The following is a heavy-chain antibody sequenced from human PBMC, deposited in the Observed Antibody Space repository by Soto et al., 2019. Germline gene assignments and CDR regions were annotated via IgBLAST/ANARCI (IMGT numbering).Heavy chain of an antibody. D-gene: IGHD2-2*01. CDR3: ATRYCIHTTCYVY. Sequence: QVQLQESGPGLVEPSGTLSLTCAASGGSISSDNWWTWVRQPPGEGLEWIGEIHPNGRTNYKPSLKSRITISVDKSENQFSLWLTSVTAADTALYYCATRYCIHTTCYVYWGQGTLVTVSS. CDR2: IHPNGRT. V-gene: IGHV4-4*02. CDR1: GGSISSDNW. J-gene: IGHJ4*02.